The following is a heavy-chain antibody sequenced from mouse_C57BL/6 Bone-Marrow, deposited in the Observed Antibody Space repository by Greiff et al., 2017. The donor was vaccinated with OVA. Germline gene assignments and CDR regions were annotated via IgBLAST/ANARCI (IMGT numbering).Heavy chain of an antibody. J-gene: IGHJ3*01. D-gene: IGHD1-2*01. CDR2: IDPSDSYT. V-gene: IGHV1-69*01. Sequence: QVQLQQPGAELVMPGASVKLSCKASGYTFTSYWMHWVKQRPGQGLEWIGEIDPSDSYTNYNQKFKGKSTLTVDKSSSTAYMQLSSLTSEDSAVYYCARGAEMSLFAYWGQGTLVTVSA. CDR3: ARGAEMSLFAY. CDR1: GYTFTSYW.